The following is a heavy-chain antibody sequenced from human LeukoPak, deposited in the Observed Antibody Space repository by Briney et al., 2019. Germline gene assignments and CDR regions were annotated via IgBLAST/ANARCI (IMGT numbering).Heavy chain of an antibody. Sequence: PGGSLRLSCAASGFSFSVYSMSWVRQAPGKGLEWVSGINGNGDSTFYRDSVRGRFTISRDFSKNTLYLQMRRLRAEDTALYYCAKGLGYSVCDLPDFWGQGTLVTVSS. CDR3: AKGLGYSVCDLPDF. CDR2: INGNGDST. J-gene: IGHJ4*02. CDR1: GFSFSVYS. V-gene: IGHV3-23*01. D-gene: IGHD5/OR15-5a*01.